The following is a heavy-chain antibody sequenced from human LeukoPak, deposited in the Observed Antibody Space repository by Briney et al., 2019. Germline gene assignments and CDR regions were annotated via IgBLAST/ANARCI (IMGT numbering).Heavy chain of an antibody. Sequence: GGSLRLSCAASGFTFSNYAMSWVRQAPGKGLEWVSVISGSGGSTYYADSVKGRFTISRDNSKNTLYLQMSSLRAEDTAVYYCAKVESGAQGYFDYWGQGILVTVSS. CDR2: ISGSGGST. CDR3: AKVESGAQGYFDY. D-gene: IGHD1-1*01. J-gene: IGHJ4*01. CDR1: GFTFSNYA. V-gene: IGHV3-23*01.